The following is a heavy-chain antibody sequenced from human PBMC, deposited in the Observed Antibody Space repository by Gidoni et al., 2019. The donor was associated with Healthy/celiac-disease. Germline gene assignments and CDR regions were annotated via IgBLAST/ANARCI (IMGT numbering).Heavy chain of an antibody. Sequence: EVQLVESGGGLVKPGGSLRLSCAASGFTFSSYSMNWVRQAPGKGLEWVSSISSSSSYIYYADSVKGRFTISRDNAKNSLYLQMNSLRAEDTAVYYCARDACSSTSCAIMYYGMDVWGQGTTVTVSS. J-gene: IGHJ6*02. V-gene: IGHV3-21*01. CDR2: ISSSSSYI. D-gene: IGHD2-2*01. CDR3: ARDACSSTSCAIMYYGMDV. CDR1: GFTFSSYS.